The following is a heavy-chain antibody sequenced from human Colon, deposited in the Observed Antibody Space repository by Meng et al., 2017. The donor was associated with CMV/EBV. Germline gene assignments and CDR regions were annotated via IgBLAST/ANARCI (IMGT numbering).Heavy chain of an antibody. CDR2: IIPIRGSS. D-gene: IGHD4-17*01. CDR3: ARVGVDYGDFHDVFDI. CDR1: GGTFRGYA. Sequence: SVTVSCKASGGTFRGYAISWVRQAPGQGLEYLGGIIPIRGSSDYAQKFQGRMTIIADKSTNTAYMELNSLRSEDTAVYYCARVGVDYGDFHDVFDIWGQGTMVTVSS. J-gene: IGHJ3*02. V-gene: IGHV1-69*10.